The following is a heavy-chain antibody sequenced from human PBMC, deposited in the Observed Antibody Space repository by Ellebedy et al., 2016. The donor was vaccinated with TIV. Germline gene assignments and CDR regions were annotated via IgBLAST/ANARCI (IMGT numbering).Heavy chain of an antibody. D-gene: IGHD2-2*01. CDR3: ARDLDIVVVPAAIRIVGAFDI. J-gene: IGHJ3*02. Sequence: SVKVSCXASGGTFSSYAISWVRQAPGQELEWMGGIIPIFGTANYAQKFQGRVTITADESTSTAYMELSSLRSEDTAVYYCARDLDIVVVPAAIRIVGAFDIWGQGTMVTVSS. CDR1: GGTFSSYA. CDR2: IIPIFGTA. V-gene: IGHV1-69*13.